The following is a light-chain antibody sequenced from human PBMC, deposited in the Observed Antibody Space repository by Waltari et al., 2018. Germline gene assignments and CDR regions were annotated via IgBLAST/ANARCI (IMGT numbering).Light chain of an antibody. V-gene: IGKV3-20*01. Sequence: EIVLTQSPGTLSLSPGERATLSCRASQSVSSNSLAWYQQKYGQAPRLLIYGVSSRATGIPDRFSGSGSGTDFTLTISRLEPEDFAVYYCQQHGNSPSPTFGGGTKVEIK. CDR2: GVS. J-gene: IGKJ4*01. CDR3: QQHGNSPSPT. CDR1: QSVSSNS.